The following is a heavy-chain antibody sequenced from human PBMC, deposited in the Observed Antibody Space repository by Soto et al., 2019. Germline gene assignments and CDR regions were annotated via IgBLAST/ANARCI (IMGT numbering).Heavy chain of an antibody. CDR2: ISGYSGDT. CDR1: GYTFFGYD. CDR3: ARHRGPTTAENWFDP. J-gene: IGHJ5*02. D-gene: IGHD6-13*01. V-gene: IGHV1-18*03. Sequence: QVLLVQSGPEVKNPGASLNISCKTSGYTFFGYDMSWVRQAPGQGPEWMGWISGYSGDTQYAQKFKGRVTLTRDISTSTVYMELRSLTSDDVATYYCARHRGPTTAENWFDPWGQGTLVIVSS.